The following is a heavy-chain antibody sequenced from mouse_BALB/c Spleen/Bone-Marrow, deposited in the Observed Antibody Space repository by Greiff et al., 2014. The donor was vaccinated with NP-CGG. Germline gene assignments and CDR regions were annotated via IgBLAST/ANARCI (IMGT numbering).Heavy chain of an antibody. V-gene: IGHV1-80*01. D-gene: IGHD4-1*01. CDR3: ARVRNWADY. Sequence: VHLVESGAELVRPGSSVKISCKASGYAFSSYWMNWVKQRPGQGLEWIGQIYPGDGDTNYNGKFKGKATLTADESSSTAYMQLSSLTSEDSAVYFCARVRNWADYWGQGTTLTVSS. J-gene: IGHJ2*01. CDR1: GYAFSSYW. CDR2: IYPGDGDT.